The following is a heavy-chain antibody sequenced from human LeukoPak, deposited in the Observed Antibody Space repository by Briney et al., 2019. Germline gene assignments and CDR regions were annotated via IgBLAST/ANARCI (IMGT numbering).Heavy chain of an antibody. J-gene: IGHJ4*02. V-gene: IGHV3-74*01. CDR1: GFTFSRYW. CDR2: INRDGSII. Sequence: GGSLRLPCAASGFTFSRYWMHWVRQVPGKGLVWVSRINRDGSIISYADSVRGRFTISRDNAKNTLYLQMNGLRAEDTAVYYCARNGLGEWELLHVWGQGTLVTVSS. D-gene: IGHD1-26*01. CDR3: ARNGLGEWELLHV.